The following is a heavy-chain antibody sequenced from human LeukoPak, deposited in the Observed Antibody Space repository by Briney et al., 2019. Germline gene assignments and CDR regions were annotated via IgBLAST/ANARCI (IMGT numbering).Heavy chain of an antibody. CDR1: GGSISSGDYY. V-gene: IGHV4-30-4*08. J-gene: IGHJ4*02. Sequence: SETLSLTCTVSGGSISSGDYYWRWIRQPPGTGLEWIGYIYYSGSTYYNPSLKSRVTISVDTSKNQFSLKLSSVTAADTAVYYCARGDSSGYYELLDYWGQGTLVTVSS. CDR3: ARGDSSGYYELLDY. D-gene: IGHD3-22*01. CDR2: IYYSGST.